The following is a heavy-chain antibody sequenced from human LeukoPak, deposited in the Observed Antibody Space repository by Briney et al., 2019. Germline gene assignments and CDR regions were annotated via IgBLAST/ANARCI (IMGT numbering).Heavy chain of an antibody. V-gene: IGHV3-23*01. CDR1: GLTFSSYA. Sequence: PGGSLRLSCAASGLTFSSYAMSWFGQAPGMGLDWVSGISCSGGSTYYADSVKGRFTISRDNSKNTLYLQMNSLRAEDTAVYYCAKDIYGGVGELRPPFDYWGQGTLVTVSS. CDR2: ISCSGGST. J-gene: IGHJ4*02. D-gene: IGHD3-10*01. CDR3: AKDIYGGVGELRPPFDY.